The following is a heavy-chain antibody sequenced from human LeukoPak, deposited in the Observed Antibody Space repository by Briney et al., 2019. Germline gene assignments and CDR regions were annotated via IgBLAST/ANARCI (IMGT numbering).Heavy chain of an antibody. J-gene: IGHJ4*02. CDR2: INHSGNT. D-gene: IGHD2-2*01. Sequence: SETLSLTCAVYGGSFSGYYWSWIRQPPGKGLEWIGEINHSGNTNYNPSLKSRVTISVDTSKNQFSLKLTSVTAADTAVYYCARGAPLVVVPADPFDYWGQGTLVTVSP. CDR1: GGSFSGYY. CDR3: ARGAPLVVVPADPFDY. V-gene: IGHV4-34*01.